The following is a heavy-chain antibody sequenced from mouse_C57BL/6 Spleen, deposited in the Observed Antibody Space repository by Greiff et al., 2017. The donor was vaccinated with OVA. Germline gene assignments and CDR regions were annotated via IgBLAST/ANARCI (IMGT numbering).Heavy chain of an antibody. D-gene: IGHD1-1*01. Sequence: VMLVESGPGLVAPSQSLSITCTVSGFSLTSYAISWVRQPPGKGLEWLGVIWTGGGTNYNSALKSRLSISKDNSKSQVFLKMNSLQTDDTARYYCARMDITTVVPHFDYWGQGTTLTVSS. CDR2: IWTGGGT. CDR3: ARMDITTVVPHFDY. J-gene: IGHJ2*01. V-gene: IGHV2-9-1*01. CDR1: GFSLTSYA.